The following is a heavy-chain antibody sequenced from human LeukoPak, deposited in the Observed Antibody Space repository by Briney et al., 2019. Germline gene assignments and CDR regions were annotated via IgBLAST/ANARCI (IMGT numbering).Heavy chain of an antibody. CDR2: IYYSGST. CDR3: ARTYGDYDGAFDV. J-gene: IGHJ3*01. V-gene: IGHV4-39*01. Sequence: PSETLSLTCTVSGGSISSSTYYWGWIRQPPGKGLEWIGSIYYSGSTYNNPSLKSRVTIFVDTSKNQFSLKLSSVTATDTAVYYCARTYGDYDGAFDVWGQGTMDTVSS. D-gene: IGHD4-17*01. CDR1: GGSISSSTYY.